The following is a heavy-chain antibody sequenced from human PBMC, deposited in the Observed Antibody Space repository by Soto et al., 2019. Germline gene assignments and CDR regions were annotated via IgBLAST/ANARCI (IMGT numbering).Heavy chain of an antibody. CDR2: IIPLLSTS. J-gene: IGHJ4*02. CDR1: GGPFSNDI. V-gene: IGHV1-69*08. CDR3: ARDSPIGSTFSGYDAIDY. Sequence: QVQLVQSGAEVKKPGSSVKVSCKASGGPFSNDIITWVRQAPGQGLEWMGRIIPLLSTSTYAQKFQGRLTITADRSADTAYMELNSLRSEDTAVYYCARDSPIGSTFSGYDAIDYWGQGTLITGSS. D-gene: IGHD5-12*01.